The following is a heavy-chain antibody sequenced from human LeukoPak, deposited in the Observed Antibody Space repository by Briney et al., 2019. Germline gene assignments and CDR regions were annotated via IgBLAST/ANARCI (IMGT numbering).Heavy chain of an antibody. V-gene: IGHV4-34*01. CDR2: INHSGST. CDR3: ARRRLLWFGESHRGYFDL. Sequence: SETLSLTCAVYGGSFSGYYWSWIRQPPGKGLEWIGEINHSGSTNYNPPLKSRVTISVDTSKNQFSLKLSSVTAVDTAVYYCARRRLLWFGESHRGYFDLWGRGTLVTVSS. J-gene: IGHJ2*01. CDR1: GGSFSGYY. D-gene: IGHD3-10*01.